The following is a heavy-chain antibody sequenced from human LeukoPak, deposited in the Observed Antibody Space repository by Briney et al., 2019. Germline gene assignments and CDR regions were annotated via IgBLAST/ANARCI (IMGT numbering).Heavy chain of an antibody. CDR3: ARRVVVPAATVTDYYYYMDV. V-gene: IGHV4-38-2*01. Sequence: SETLSLTCAVSGYSISSGYYWGWIRPPPGKGREWIGSIYHSGSTYYNPSLKSRVTISVDTSKNQFSLKLSSVTAADTAVYYCARRVVVPAATVTDYYYYMDVWGKGTTVTVSS. CDR1: GYSISSGYY. D-gene: IGHD2-2*01. CDR2: IYHSGST. J-gene: IGHJ6*03.